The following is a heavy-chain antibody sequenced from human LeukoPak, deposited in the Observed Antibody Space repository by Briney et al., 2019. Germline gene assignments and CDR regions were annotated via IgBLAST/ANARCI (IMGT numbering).Heavy chain of an antibody. CDR3: AKGGCSYGFTSAKYFDY. CDR1: GFTFSSYA. Sequence: PGGSLRLSCAASGFTFSSYAMSWVRQAPGKGLEWVSAISGSGGSTYYAESVKGRFTISRDNSKNTLYLQMNSLRAEDTAVYYCAKGGCSYGFTSAKYFDYWGQGTLVPVSS. V-gene: IGHV3-23*01. J-gene: IGHJ4*02. CDR2: ISGSGGST. D-gene: IGHD5-18*01.